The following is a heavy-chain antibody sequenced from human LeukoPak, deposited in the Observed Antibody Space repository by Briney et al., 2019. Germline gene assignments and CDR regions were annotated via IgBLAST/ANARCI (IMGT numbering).Heavy chain of an antibody. CDR3: ARVGYGSGNFDY. Sequence: TSETLSLTCTVSGGSISSYYWSWIRQPPGKGLEWIGYVYYSGTTNYNPSLKSRVIISVDTSKNQFSLKLSSVTAADTAVYYCARVGYGSGNFDYWGQGTLVTVSS. J-gene: IGHJ4*02. CDR2: VYYSGTT. CDR1: GGSISSYY. D-gene: IGHD3-10*01. V-gene: IGHV4-59*01.